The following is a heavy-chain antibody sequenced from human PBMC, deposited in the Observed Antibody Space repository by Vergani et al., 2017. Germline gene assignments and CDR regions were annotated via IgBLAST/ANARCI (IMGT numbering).Heavy chain of an antibody. V-gene: IGHV3-43*02. CDR1: GFTFDDYA. CDR2: ISGDGGST. Sequence: EVQLVESGGGVVQPGGSLRLSCADSGFTFDDYAMHWVRQAPGKGLEWVSLISGDGGSTYYADSVKGRFTISRDNSKNSLYLQMNSLRAEDTALYYCAKDASYSSSWSYXFDYWGQGTLVTVSS. CDR3: AKDASYSSSWSYXFDY. D-gene: IGHD6-13*01. J-gene: IGHJ4*02.